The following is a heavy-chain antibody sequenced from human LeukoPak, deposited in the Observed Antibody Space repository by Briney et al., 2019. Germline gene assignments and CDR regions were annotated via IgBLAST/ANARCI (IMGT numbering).Heavy chain of an antibody. D-gene: IGHD1-26*01. CDR2: ISYDGSNK. Sequence: PGGSLRLSCAASGFTFSSYAMHWVRQAPGKGLEWVAVISYDGSNKYYADSVKGRFTISRDNSKNTLYLQMNSLRAEDTAVYYCARDAKGGSYPSEYFQHWGQGTLVTVSS. CDR1: GFTFSSYA. CDR3: ARDAKGGSYPSEYFQH. J-gene: IGHJ1*01. V-gene: IGHV3-30-3*01.